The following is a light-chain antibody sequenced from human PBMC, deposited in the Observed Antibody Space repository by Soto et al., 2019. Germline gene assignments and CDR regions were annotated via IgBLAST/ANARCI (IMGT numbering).Light chain of an antibody. Sequence: EIVLTQSPGTLSLSPGERATLSCRANQSVSSSYLAWYQQKPGQAPRLLIYGTSSRATGIPDRFSGTGSGTDFTLTISRLEPEDFAVYYCQQYDSSPLWTFGQGTKVEIK. CDR2: GTS. CDR3: QQYDSSPLWT. J-gene: IGKJ1*01. CDR1: QSVSSSY. V-gene: IGKV3-20*01.